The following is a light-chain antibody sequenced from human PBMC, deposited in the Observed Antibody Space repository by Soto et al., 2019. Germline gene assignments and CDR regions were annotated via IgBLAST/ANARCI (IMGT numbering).Light chain of an antibody. V-gene: IGKV3-20*01. J-gene: IGKJ1*01. CDR2: GAS. Sequence: EIVLTQSPGTLSLSPGERATLSCRASQSVSSNYLAWYQQRPGQAPRLLIYGASSRATGIPDRFRGSGSGTDFALTISRLEPEDFAVYYCQQYGSSPETFGQGTKVEI. CDR1: QSVSSNY. CDR3: QQYGSSPET.